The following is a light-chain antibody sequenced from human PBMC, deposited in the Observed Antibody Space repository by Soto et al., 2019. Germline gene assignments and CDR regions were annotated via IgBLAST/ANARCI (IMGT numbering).Light chain of an antibody. J-gene: IGKJ1*01. Sequence: EVVLTQSPDTLSLSPGETATLSCRASQSLRPTYVAWYQQKPGQAPRLLIYGASFRATDIPNRFSGRGSWTDFTLRISRLEPQELRGYSFQQYVTSPRTFGQGTKVEIK. CDR1: QSLRPTY. CDR2: GAS. V-gene: IGKV3-20*01. CDR3: QQYVTSPRT.